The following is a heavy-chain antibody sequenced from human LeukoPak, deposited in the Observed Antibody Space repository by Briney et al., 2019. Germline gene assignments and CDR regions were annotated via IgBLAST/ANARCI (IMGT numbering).Heavy chain of an antibody. CDR1: GYTFTGYY. CDR3: ARDLFDIVVPQPRDY. CDR2: INPNSGGT. V-gene: IGHV1-2*02. Sequence: ASVKVSCKASGYTFTGYYMHWVRQAPGQGLEWMGWINPNSGGTNYAQKFQGRVTMTRDTSISTAYMEQSRLRSDDTAVYYCARDLFDIVVPQPRDYWGQGTLVTVSS. J-gene: IGHJ4*02. D-gene: IGHD2-15*01.